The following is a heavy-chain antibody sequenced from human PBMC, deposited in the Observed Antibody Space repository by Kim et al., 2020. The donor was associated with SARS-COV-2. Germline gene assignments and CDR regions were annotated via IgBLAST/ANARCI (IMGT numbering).Heavy chain of an antibody. CDR2: IIPIFGTA. CDR3: ARGGCSSTSCPNDAFDI. CDR1: GGTFSSYA. D-gene: IGHD2-2*01. V-gene: IGHV1-69*13. J-gene: IGHJ3*02. Sequence: SVKVSCKASGGTFSSYAISWVRQAPGQGLEWMGGIIPIFGTANYAQKFQGRVTITADESTSTAYMELSSLRSEDTAVYYCARGGCSSTSCPNDAFDIWGQGTMVTVSS.